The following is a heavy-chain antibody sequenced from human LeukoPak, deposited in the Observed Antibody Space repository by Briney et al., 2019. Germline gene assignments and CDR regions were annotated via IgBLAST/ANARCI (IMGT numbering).Heavy chain of an antibody. CDR3: ARLGRYYDSSGYRYYFDY. D-gene: IGHD3-22*01. V-gene: IGHV4-39*01. CDR2: IYYSGST. CDR1: GGSISSSSYY. Sequence: SETLSLTCTVSGGSISSSSYYWGWIRQPPGKGLEWIGSIYYSGSTYYNPPLKSRVTISVDTSKNQFSLKLSSVTAADTAVYYCARLGRYYDSSGYRYYFDYWGQGTLVTVSS. J-gene: IGHJ4*02.